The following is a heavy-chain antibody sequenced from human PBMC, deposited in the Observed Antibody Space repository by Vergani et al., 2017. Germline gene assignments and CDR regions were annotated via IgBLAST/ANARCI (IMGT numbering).Heavy chain of an antibody. CDR1: GYTFTNYP. Sequence: QVQLLQSGSELKKPGASVRISCEASGYTFTNYPLIWVRQAPGQGLEFMGWINTNSGNPTYAPGFTGRFVFSLDTSVSTAYLQISGLKAEDSAVYYCARVRQWRLTEYLYGMYVVGQGTTVTVSS. CDR3: ARVRQWRLTEYLYGMYV. J-gene: IGHJ6*02. CDR2: INTNSGNP. V-gene: IGHV7-4-1*02. D-gene: IGHD6-19*01.